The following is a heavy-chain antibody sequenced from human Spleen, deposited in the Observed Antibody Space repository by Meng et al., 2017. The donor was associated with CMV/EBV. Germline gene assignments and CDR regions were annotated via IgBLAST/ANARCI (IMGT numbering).Heavy chain of an antibody. D-gene: IGHD6-13*01. J-gene: IGHJ4*02. V-gene: IGHV4-38-2*02. CDR3: ARAGGVLDGYSSSWFSPPRAYFDY. Sequence: SETLSLTCTVSGYSISSGYYWGWIRQPPGKGLGWIGSIYHSGSTYYNPSPKSRVTISVDTSKNQSSLKLSSVTAADTAVYYCARAGGVLDGYSSSWFSPPRAYFDYWGQGTLVTVSS. CDR2: IYHSGST. CDR1: GYSISSGYY.